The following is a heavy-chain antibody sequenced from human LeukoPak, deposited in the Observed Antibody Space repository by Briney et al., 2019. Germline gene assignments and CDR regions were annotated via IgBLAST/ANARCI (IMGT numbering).Heavy chain of an antibody. CDR2: IYPGDSDT. V-gene: IGHV5-51*01. CDR3: ARLIYCSSTSCYKYYFDY. CDR1: GYSFTSYW. D-gene: IGHD2-2*01. J-gene: IGHJ4*02. Sequence: GESLKISCKGSGYSFTSYWIGWVRQMPGKGLEWMGIIYPGDSDTRYSPSFQGQVTISADKSISTAYLQWSSLKASDTAMYYCARLIYCSSTSCYKYYFDYWGQGTLVTVSS.